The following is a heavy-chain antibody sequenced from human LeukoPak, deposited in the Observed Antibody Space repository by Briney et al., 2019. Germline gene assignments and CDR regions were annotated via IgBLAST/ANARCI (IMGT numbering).Heavy chain of an antibody. CDR1: GGSISSYY. CDR2: IYYSGSA. J-gene: IGHJ4*01. CDR3: ARTGVVATSYFFDY. Sequence: ASETLSLTCTVSGGSISSYYWSWIRQPPGEGLEWIGFIYYSGSANYNPSLRSRVTISVDTSKNQFSLKLTSVTAADTAVYYCARTGVVATSYFFDYWGHGTLVTVSS. V-gene: IGHV4-59*01. D-gene: IGHD5-12*01.